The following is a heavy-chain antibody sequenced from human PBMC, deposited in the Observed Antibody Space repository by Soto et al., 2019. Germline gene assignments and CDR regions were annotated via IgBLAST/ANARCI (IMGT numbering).Heavy chain of an antibody. J-gene: IGHJ3*02. CDR2: IWYDGSNK. CDR3: ARVKAGDYVAFDI. Sequence: GGSLRLSCAASGFTFSSYGMHWVRQAPGKGLEWVAVIWYDGSNKYYADSVKGRFTISRDNSKNTLYLQMNSLRAEDTAVYYCARVKAGDYVAFDIWGQGTMVTVS. V-gene: IGHV3-33*01. CDR1: GFTFSSYG. D-gene: IGHD3-16*01.